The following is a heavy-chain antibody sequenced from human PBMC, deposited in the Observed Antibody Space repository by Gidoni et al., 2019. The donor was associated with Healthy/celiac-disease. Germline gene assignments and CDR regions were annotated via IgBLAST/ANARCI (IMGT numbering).Heavy chain of an antibody. J-gene: IGHJ4*02. CDR1: GFTFSSYG. Sequence: QVQLVESGGGVVQPGRSLRLSCAASGFTFSSYGMHWVRQAPGKGLEWVAVISYDGSNKYYADSVKGRFTISRDNSKNTLYLQMNSLRAEDTAVYYCAKVPTLSIAVAGTHFDYWGQGTLVTVSS. CDR2: ISYDGSNK. CDR3: AKVPTLSIAVAGTHFDY. D-gene: IGHD6-19*01. V-gene: IGHV3-30*18.